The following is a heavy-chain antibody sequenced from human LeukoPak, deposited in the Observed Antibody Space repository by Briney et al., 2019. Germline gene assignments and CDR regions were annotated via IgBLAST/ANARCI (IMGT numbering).Heavy chain of an antibody. CDR1: GGSISSSSYY. Sequence: PSETLSLTCTVSGGSISSSSYYWGWIRQPPGKGLEWIGSIYYSGSTYYNPSLKSRVTISVDTSKNQFSLKLSSVTAADTAVYYCARHGIQLWFPQREYYFDYWGQGTLVTVSS. D-gene: IGHD5-18*01. CDR2: IYYSGST. J-gene: IGHJ4*02. V-gene: IGHV4-39*01. CDR3: ARHGIQLWFPQREYYFDY.